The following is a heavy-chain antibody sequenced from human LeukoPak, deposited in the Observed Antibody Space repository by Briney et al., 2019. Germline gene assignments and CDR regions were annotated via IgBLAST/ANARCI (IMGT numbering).Heavy chain of an antibody. CDR1: GASISSYY. CDR3: ARRPRGVIIKTWFDS. J-gene: IGHJ5*01. CDR2: IDYSGST. D-gene: IGHD3-10*01. V-gene: IGHV4-59*12. Sequence: PSETLSLTCIVSGASISSYYWSWIRQPPGKGLEWIGYIDYSGSTNYNPSLKSRVTILLDTSKNQFSLNLSSVTAADTAVYYCARRPRGVIIKTWFDSWGQGTLVTVSS.